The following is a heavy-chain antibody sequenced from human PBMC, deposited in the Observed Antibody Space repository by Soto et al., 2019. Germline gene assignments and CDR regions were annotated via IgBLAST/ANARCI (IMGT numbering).Heavy chain of an antibody. Sequence: QITLKESGPTLVKPTQTLTLTCTFSGFSLSTSGVGVGWIRQPPGRALEWLALIYWDDDKRYSPSLKSRLTITKDTSKNQVVLTMTDMDPVDTATYYCAHSTPDILTGYYFDYWGQGTLVTVSS. D-gene: IGHD3-9*01. CDR1: GFSLSTSGVG. CDR3: AHSTPDILTGYYFDY. CDR2: IYWDDDK. J-gene: IGHJ4*02. V-gene: IGHV2-5*02.